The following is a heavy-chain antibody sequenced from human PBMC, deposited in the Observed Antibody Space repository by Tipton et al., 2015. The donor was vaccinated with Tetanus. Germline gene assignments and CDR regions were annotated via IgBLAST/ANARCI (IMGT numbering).Heavy chain of an antibody. J-gene: IGHJ4*02. Sequence: TLSLTCTVSGGSISGYYWNWIRQLPGKGLEWIGYIHYSGGTNYNPSPTSAVTMSVDTAKNHFSLTVNSATAADTAVYYCARETPGAGHFDYWGQGTPVTVSS. CDR2: IHYSGGT. V-gene: IGHV4-59*01. CDR1: GGSISGYY. CDR3: ARETPGAGHFDY. D-gene: IGHD1-14*01.